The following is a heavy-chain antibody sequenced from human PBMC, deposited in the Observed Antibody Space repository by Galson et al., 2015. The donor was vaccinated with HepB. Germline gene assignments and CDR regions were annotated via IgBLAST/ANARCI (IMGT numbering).Heavy chain of an antibody. D-gene: IGHD7-27*01. CDR3: ASFPPWGRGDH. V-gene: IGHV4-39*07. J-gene: IGHJ4*02. CDR2: IHYSGST. Sequence: LSLTCTVSGASITSSNYYWGWVRQPPGKGLEWIGSIHYSGSTYYNPSLKSRVTISVDTSKNQFSLKRNSVAAPETAGYYGASFPPWGRGDHWGQGTLVTVTS. CDR1: GASITSSNYY.